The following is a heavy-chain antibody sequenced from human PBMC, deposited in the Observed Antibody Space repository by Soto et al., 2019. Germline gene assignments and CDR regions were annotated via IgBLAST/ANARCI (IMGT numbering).Heavy chain of an antibody. D-gene: IGHD2-2*01. CDR2: INPSGGST. CDR1: GYTFTSYY. Sequence: QVQLVQSGAEVKKPGASVKVSCKASGYTFTSYYMHWVRQAPGQGLEWMGIINPSGGSTSYAQKCQGRVTMTRDTSTSTVYMELSSLRSEDTAVYYCAWSYCSSTSCYGGLDYWGQGTLVTVSS. V-gene: IGHV1-46*03. J-gene: IGHJ4*02. CDR3: AWSYCSSTSCYGGLDY.